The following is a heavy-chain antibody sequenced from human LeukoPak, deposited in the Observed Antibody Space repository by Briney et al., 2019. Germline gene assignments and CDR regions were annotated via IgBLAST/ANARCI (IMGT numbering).Heavy chain of an antibody. V-gene: IGHV4-38-2*01. CDR3: ARASNSGYYYFDY. Sequence: PSETLSLTCAVSGYSISTSYYWGWIRQPPGKGLEWIGTMHHSGDTYYNPSLKSRVTTSLDPSKNQFSLHLSSVTSADTALYYCARASNSGYYYFDYWGQGTLVTVSS. CDR2: MHHSGDT. D-gene: IGHD3-22*01. CDR1: GYSISTSYY. J-gene: IGHJ4*02.